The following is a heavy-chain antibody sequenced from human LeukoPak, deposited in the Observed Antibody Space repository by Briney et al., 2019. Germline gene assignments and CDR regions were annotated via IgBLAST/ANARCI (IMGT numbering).Heavy chain of an antibody. CDR1: GDSICSGPYF. D-gene: IGHD2-2*01. Sequence: PSETLSLTCTVSGDSICSGPYFWGWIRQPPGKGLEWIGNIHYTGSTYYKSSLRSRVTMSVDTSMNQFSLMLRSVTAADTAMYYCARLDGGQLGHCSSTSCNGAFDIWGQGAMVTVSS. CDR3: ARLDGGQLGHCSSTSCNGAFDI. CDR2: IHYTGST. V-gene: IGHV4-39*07. J-gene: IGHJ3*02.